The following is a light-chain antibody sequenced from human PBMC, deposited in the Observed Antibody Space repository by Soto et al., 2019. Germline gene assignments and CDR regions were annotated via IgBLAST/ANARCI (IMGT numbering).Light chain of an antibody. CDR1: QSVNSW. J-gene: IGKJ1*01. CDR3: QQYNSYSRT. V-gene: IGKV1-5*03. Sequence: DIQMTQSPSTLSASLGDRVTITCRASQSVNSWLAWYQQKPGKAPKLLIYKASSLESGVPSRFSGSGSGTEYTLTISRLQPDDFATYYCQQYNSYSRTFGQGTKVDIK. CDR2: KAS.